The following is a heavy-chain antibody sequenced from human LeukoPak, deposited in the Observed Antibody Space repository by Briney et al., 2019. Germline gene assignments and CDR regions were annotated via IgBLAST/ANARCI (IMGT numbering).Heavy chain of an antibody. Sequence: GSSVKVSCKASGGTFSSYAISWVRQAPGQGLEWMGGIIPIFGTANYAQKFQGRVTITTDESTSTAYMELCSLRSEDTAVYYCARARLYYYDSSGYHPLGAFDIWGQGTMVTVSS. J-gene: IGHJ3*02. D-gene: IGHD3-22*01. CDR2: IIPIFGTA. CDR3: ARARLYYYDSSGYHPLGAFDI. V-gene: IGHV1-69*05. CDR1: GGTFSSYA.